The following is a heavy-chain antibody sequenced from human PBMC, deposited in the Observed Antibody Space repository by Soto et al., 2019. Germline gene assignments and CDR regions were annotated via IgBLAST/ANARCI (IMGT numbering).Heavy chain of an antibody. CDR3: ARDRGHSSSWDYFDY. CDR1: GFTFTNFW. D-gene: IGHD6-13*01. Sequence: PVGSLRLSCAASGFTFTNFWMSWVRQAPGQGLEWVANIKQDGSEKYYVDSVKGRFTFSRDNAKTSLYLQMNSLRSEDTAVYYCARDRGHSSSWDYFDYWGLGTLVTVSS. J-gene: IGHJ4*02. CDR2: IKQDGSEK. V-gene: IGHV3-7*03.